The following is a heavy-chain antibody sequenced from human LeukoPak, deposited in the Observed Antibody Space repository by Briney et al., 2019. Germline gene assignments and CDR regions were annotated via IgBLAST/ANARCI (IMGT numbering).Heavy chain of an antibody. CDR3: AREWRHSISLRGSYLDY. V-gene: IGHV1-18*01. CDR1: GYTFTSYG. CDR2: ISAYNGNT. Sequence: GASVKVSCKASGYTFTSYGISWVRQAPGQGLEWIGWISAYNGNTNYAQKLQGRVTMTTDTSTSTAYMELRSLRSDDTAVYYCAREWRHSISLRGSYLDYWGQGTLVTVSS. J-gene: IGHJ4*02. D-gene: IGHD3-16*01.